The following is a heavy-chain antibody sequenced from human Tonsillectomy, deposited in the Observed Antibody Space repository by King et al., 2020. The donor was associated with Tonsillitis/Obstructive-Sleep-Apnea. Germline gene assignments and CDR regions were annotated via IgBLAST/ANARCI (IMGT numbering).Heavy chain of an antibody. J-gene: IGHJ4*02. CDR2: IYHSGST. CDR1: GGSISSSNW. Sequence: VQLQESGPGLVKPSGTLSLTCAVSGGSISSSNWWRWVRQPPGKGLEWIGEIYHSGSTNYNPSLKSRVTISVDKSKNQFSLKLSSVTAADTAVYYCAREPEIDYSYGYIPYFDYWGQGTLVTVSS. D-gene: IGHD5-18*01. V-gene: IGHV4-4*02. CDR3: AREPEIDYSYGYIPYFDY.